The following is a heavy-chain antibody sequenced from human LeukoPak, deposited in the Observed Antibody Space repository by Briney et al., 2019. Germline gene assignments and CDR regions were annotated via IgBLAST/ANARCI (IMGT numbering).Heavy chain of an antibody. CDR3: ARDSYGSGSYSGFDP. CDR1: GYTFTGYY. V-gene: IGHV1-2*02. J-gene: IGHJ5*02. Sequence: ASVKVSCKASGYTFTGYYMHWVRQAPGQGLEWMGWINPNSGGTNYAQKFQGRVTMTRDTSISTAYMELSRLRSDDTAVYYCARDSYGSGSYSGFDPWGQGTLVTVSS. D-gene: IGHD3-10*01. CDR2: INPNSGGT.